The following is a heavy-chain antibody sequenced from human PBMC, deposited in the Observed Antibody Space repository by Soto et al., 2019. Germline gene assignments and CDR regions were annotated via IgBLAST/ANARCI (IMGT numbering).Heavy chain of an antibody. J-gene: IGHJ4*02. CDR2: ISYDGSNK. D-gene: IGHD5-18*01. Sequence: QVQLVESGGGVVQPGRSLRLSCAASGFTFSSYAMHWVRQAPGKGLEWVAVISYDGSNKYYADSVKGRFTISRDNSKNQLYPQMNNLRAGENAVYYCARRPLTDTAMVQYYFDYWGQGTLVTVSS. CDR3: ARRPLTDTAMVQYYFDY. CDR1: GFTFSSYA. V-gene: IGHV3-30-3*01.